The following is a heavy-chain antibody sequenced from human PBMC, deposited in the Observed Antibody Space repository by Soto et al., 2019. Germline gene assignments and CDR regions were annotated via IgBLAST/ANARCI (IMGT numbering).Heavy chain of an antibody. Sequence: PGESLKISCKGSGYSFTSYWIAWVRQMPGKGLECMGIIYPGDSDTRYSPSFQGQVTISADKSISTAYLQWSSLKASDTAMYYCARLARSYYDTSSYPIDYWGQGTLVTVSS. CDR2: IYPGDSDT. CDR1: GYSFTSYW. J-gene: IGHJ4*02. D-gene: IGHD3-22*01. CDR3: ARLARSYYDTSSYPIDY. V-gene: IGHV5-51*01.